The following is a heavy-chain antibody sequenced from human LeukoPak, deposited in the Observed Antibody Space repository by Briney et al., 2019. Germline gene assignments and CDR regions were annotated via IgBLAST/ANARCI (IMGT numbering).Heavy chain of an antibody. D-gene: IGHD4-17*01. CDR2: ISAYNGNT. CDR1: GYSFVFFG. CDR3: ARVEIGAVTSPFDY. J-gene: IGHJ4*02. V-gene: IGHV1-18*01. Sequence: ASVKVSCKASGYSFVFFGVSWVRQAPGQGLEWMGWISAYNGNTNYAQKLQGRVTMTTDTSTSTAYMELRSLGSDDTAVYYCARVEIGAVTSPFDYWGQGTLVTVSS.